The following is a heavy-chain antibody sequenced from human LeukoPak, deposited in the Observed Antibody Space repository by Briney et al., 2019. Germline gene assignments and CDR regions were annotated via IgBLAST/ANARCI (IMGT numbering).Heavy chain of an antibody. D-gene: IGHD2-15*01. CDR1: GGSFSGYY. CDR2: INHSGST. Sequence: SETLSLTCAVYGGSFSGYYWSWIRQPPGKGLEWIGEINHSGSTNYNPSLKSRVTISVDTSKNQFSLKLSSVTAADTAVYYCARGRGKYCSGGSCYGSDYWGQGALVTVSS. J-gene: IGHJ4*02. V-gene: IGHV4-34*01. CDR3: ARGRGKYCSGGSCYGSDY.